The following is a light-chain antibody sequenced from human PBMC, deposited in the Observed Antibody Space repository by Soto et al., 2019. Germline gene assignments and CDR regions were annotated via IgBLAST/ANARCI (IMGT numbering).Light chain of an antibody. J-gene: IGKJ1*01. CDR3: QQYGSSPWT. Sequence: EIVLTQSPGTLSLSPGERATLSCRASQSVTSSNLSWYQQTPGQAPRLLIYGASRRATGIPDRFSGSGSGTDFTLTISRLEPEDFAVYYCQQYGSSPWTFGQGTKVEIK. CDR2: GAS. V-gene: IGKV3-20*01. CDR1: QSVTSSN.